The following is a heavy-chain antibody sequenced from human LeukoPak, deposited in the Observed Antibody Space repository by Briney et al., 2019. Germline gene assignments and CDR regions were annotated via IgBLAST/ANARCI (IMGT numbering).Heavy chain of an antibody. V-gene: IGHV1-18*01. CDR2: ISAYNGNT. CDR3: ARDRDVLWFGESGAAAFDI. J-gene: IGHJ3*02. D-gene: IGHD3-10*01. CDR1: GYTFTSYG. Sequence: ASVKVSCKASGYTFTSYGISWVRQAPGQGLEWMGWISAYNGNTNYAQKLQGRVTMTTGTSTSTAYMELRSLRSDDTAVYYCARDRDVLWFGESGAAAFDIWGQGTMVTVSS.